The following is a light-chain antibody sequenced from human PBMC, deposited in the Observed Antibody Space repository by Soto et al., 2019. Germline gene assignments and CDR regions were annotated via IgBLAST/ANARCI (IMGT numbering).Light chain of an antibody. CDR2: GAS. J-gene: IGKJ4*01. CDR3: QQYNSWPLT. Sequence: EIVMTQSPATLSVSPGDTATLSCRASQSVSSNLAWYQQKPGQAPRLLIYGASSRATGTLGRFSGSGSGTEFPLTISSLQSEDFAVYYCQQYNSWPLTFGGGTKVEIK. CDR1: QSVSSN. V-gene: IGKV3D-15*01.